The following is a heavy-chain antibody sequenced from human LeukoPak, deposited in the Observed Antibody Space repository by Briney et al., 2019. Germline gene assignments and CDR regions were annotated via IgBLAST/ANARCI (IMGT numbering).Heavy chain of an antibody. CDR1: GGSISSGFYS. V-gene: IGHV4-31*03. CDR3: ARGFCSRGSCYSGESNFDY. J-gene: IGHJ4*02. Sequence: SETLSLTFTVSGGSISSGFYSWSWIRQHPGKGLERIGYMYYSGATYYTPSLKSRTTISVDTSKNQFSLTLSSVTAADTAIYYCARGFCSRGSCYSGESNFDYWGQGTLVTVSS. CDR2: MYYSGAT. D-gene: IGHD2-15*01.